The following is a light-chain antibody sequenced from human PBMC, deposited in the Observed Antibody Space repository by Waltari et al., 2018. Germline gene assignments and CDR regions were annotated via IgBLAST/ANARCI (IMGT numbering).Light chain of an antibody. CDR3: QQYNSYLLWT. CDR2: KAS. Sequence: DIQMTQSPSTLSASVGDRVTITCRASQRISSWLAWYQQKPGKAPKLLIYKASSLESGVPSRFSGSGSGTEFTLTISSLQPDDFATYYCQQYNSYLLWTFGQGTKVEIK. V-gene: IGKV1-5*03. CDR1: QRISSW. J-gene: IGKJ1*01.